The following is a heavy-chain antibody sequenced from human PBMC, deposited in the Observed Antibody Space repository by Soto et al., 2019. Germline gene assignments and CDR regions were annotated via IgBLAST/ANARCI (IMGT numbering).Heavy chain of an antibody. Sequence: GGSLRLSCAASGFTFSSYALSWVRQAPGKGLEWVSSISGSGNTFYAGSVKGRFTISRDNYKNTLYLQMNSLRAEDTAVYYCAKDSRRAADGYVDYWGQGTLVTVSS. D-gene: IGHD6-13*01. CDR1: GFTFSSYA. J-gene: IGHJ4*02. CDR2: ISGSGNT. CDR3: AKDSRRAADGYVDY. V-gene: IGHV3-23*01.